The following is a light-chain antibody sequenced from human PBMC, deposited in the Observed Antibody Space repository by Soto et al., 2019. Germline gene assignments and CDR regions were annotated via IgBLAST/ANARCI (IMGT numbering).Light chain of an antibody. CDR2: GAF. CDR1: QSVSSSY. J-gene: IGKJ4*01. V-gene: IGKV3-20*01. Sequence: EIVLTHSPGTLSLSPGERATLSCRASQSVSSSYLAWYQQKPGQAPRLLIYGAFTRATGFPARFSGSGSGTEFSLTISRLEPEDFAVYYCHQYGISPFGGGTKVDIK. CDR3: HQYGISP.